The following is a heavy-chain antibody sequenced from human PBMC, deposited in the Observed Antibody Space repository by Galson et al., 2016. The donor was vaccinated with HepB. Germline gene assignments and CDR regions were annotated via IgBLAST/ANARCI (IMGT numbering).Heavy chain of an antibody. CDR3: AKSLASVAGPSNAFDI. CDR1: GFTFRNYT. Sequence: SLRLSCAASGFTFRNYTMAWVRQVPGKGPEWVSAISGSGGITDYGDSVKGQFAISRDNSKNTMYLHMNSLRVGDTALYYCAKSLASVAGPSNAFDIWGQGTMVTVSS. J-gene: IGHJ3*02. V-gene: IGHV3-23*01. D-gene: IGHD6-19*01. CDR2: ISGSGGIT.